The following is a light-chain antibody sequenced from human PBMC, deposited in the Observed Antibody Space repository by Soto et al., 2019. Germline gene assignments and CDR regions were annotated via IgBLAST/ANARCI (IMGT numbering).Light chain of an antibody. CDR3: QQYNEWPQWT. J-gene: IGKJ1*01. Sequence: EILMTQSPATVSVSPGERVTFSCRASQSVSYYLAWYQQTPGQAPRLLLYDASTRATGVPARFSGSGSGTDFTLTISSLQSEDFAVYYCQQYNEWPQWTFGQGTKVDIK. CDR1: QSVSYY. CDR2: DAS. V-gene: IGKV3-15*01.